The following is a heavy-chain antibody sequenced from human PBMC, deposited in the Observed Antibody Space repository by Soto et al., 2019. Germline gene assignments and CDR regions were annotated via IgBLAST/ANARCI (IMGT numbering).Heavy chain of an antibody. CDR1: GFSFSSYW. Sequence: GGSLRLSCAASGFSFSSYWINWVRQAPGKGLEWVANMNPDGSAQYYVDSVKGRFTISRDNAKNSASLQMNSLRAEDAAVHYCLSGRGYWGQGTLVTVSS. V-gene: IGHV3-7*01. J-gene: IGHJ4*02. CDR2: MNPDGSAQ. CDR3: LSGRGY.